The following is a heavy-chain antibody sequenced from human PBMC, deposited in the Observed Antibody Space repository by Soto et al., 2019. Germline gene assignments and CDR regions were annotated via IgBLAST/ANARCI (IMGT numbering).Heavy chain of an antibody. Sequence: GGSLRLSCAASGFTFSSYAMHWVRQAPGKGLEWVAVISYDGSNKYYADSVKGRFTISRDNSKNTLYLQMNSLRAEDTAVYYCAREVSVDTAMAYYYYGMDVWGQGTTVTVSS. V-gene: IGHV3-30-3*01. CDR3: AREVSVDTAMAYYYYGMDV. CDR1: GFTFSSYA. J-gene: IGHJ6*02. D-gene: IGHD5-18*01. CDR2: ISYDGSNK.